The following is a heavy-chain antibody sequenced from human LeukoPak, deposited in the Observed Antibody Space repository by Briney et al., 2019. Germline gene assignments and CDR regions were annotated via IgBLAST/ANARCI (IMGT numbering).Heavy chain of an antibody. CDR3: ASQLWFGEGYFQH. CDR2: IYYSGST. J-gene: IGHJ1*01. D-gene: IGHD3-10*01. V-gene: IGHV4-39*01. Sequence: SETLSLTCTVSGGSISSSSYYWGWIRQPPGKGLEWIGSIYYSGSTYYNPSLKSRVTISVDTSKNQFSLKLSSVTAADTAVYYCASQLWFGEGYFQHWGQGTLVTVSS. CDR1: GGSISSSSYY.